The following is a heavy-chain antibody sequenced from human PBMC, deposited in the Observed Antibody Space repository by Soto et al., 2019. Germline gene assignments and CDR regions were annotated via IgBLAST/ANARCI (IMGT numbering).Heavy chain of an antibody. CDR1: GGSISSGAFY. D-gene: IGHD1-1*01. V-gene: IGHV4-31*03. J-gene: IGHJ6*03. CDR2: IYYSGST. CDR3: ARSTAFYYYYIDV. Sequence: SETLSLTCTVSGGSISSGAFYWSWIRQHPGKGLEWIGYIYYSGSTYYNPSLKSRVTVSVDRSKNQFSLKLSSVTAADTAVYYCARSTAFYYYYIDVWGKGTTVTVSS.